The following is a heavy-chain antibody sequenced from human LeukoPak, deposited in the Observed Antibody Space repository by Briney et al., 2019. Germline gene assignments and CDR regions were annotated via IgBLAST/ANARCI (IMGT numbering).Heavy chain of an antibody. Sequence: PGGSLRLSCAASGFTFSSCSMNWVRQAPGKGLEWVSYISSSSSTIYYADSVKGRFTISRDNAKNSLYLQMNSLRAEDTAVYYCASGCSSTSCYVVPFDYWGQGTLVTVSS. CDR3: ASGCSSTSCYVVPFDY. V-gene: IGHV3-48*04. D-gene: IGHD2-2*01. J-gene: IGHJ4*02. CDR1: GFTFSSCS. CDR2: ISSSSSTI.